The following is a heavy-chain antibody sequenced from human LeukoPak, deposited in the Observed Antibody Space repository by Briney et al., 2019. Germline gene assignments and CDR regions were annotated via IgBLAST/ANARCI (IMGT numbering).Heavy chain of an antibody. CDR3: AKERFQLLYLDY. D-gene: IGHD2-2*02. Sequence: WGSLRLSCAASGFTISSYAMRWVRQAPGKGLEWVAFIRYDGSNKYYADSVKGRFTISRDNSKNTLYLQMNSLRAEDTAVYYCAKERFQLLYLDYWGQGTLVTVSS. V-gene: IGHV3-30*02. J-gene: IGHJ4*02. CDR2: IRYDGSNK. CDR1: GFTISSYA.